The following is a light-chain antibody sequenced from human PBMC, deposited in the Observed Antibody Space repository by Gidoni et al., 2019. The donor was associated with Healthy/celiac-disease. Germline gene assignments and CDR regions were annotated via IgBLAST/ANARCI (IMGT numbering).Light chain of an antibody. CDR3: QQYYSTPLYT. CDR1: QSVLYSSNNKNY. CDR2: WAS. V-gene: IGKV4-1*01. J-gene: IGKJ2*01. Sequence: DIVMTQSPDSLAVSLGERATINCKSSQSVLYSSNNKNYLAWYQQKPGQPPKLLIYWASTREKGVPDRFSGSGSGTDFTLTISSLQAEDVAVYYCQQYYSTPLYTFGQGTKLEIK.